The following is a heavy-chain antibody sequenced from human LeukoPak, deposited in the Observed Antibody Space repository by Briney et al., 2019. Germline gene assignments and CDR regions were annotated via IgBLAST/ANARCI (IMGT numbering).Heavy chain of an antibody. Sequence: GGSLRLSCAASGFTFSRYWMSWVCQAPGKGLEWVANIKQDGSEKYYVDSVKGRFTISRDNAKNSLYLQMNSLRAEDTAVYYCALGVGSYYYDSSGYPFDYWGQGTLVTVSS. V-gene: IGHV3-7*01. CDR2: IKQDGSEK. CDR1: GFTFSRYW. J-gene: IGHJ4*02. D-gene: IGHD3-22*01. CDR3: ALGVGSYYYDSSGYPFDY.